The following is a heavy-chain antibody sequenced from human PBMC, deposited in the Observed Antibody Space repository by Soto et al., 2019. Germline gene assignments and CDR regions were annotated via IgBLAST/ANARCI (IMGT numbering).Heavy chain of an antibody. V-gene: IGHV3-21*04. J-gene: IGHJ4*02. D-gene: IGHD1-1*01. Sequence: GGSLRLSCVASGFTFNTYNLIWVRQAPGKGLEWVSSISSRSIYIYYADSVKGRFTITRDNARNSVYLQMNGLRAEDTVIYYCARDHNLAFDYWGQGTLVTVSS. CDR2: ISSRSIYI. CDR1: GFTFNTYN. CDR3: ARDHNLAFDY.